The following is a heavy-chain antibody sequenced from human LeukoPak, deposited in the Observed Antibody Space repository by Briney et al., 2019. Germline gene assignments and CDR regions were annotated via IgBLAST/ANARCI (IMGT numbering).Heavy chain of an antibody. CDR1: GYTFTGYY. V-gene: IGHV1-2*02. Sequence: ASVKVSCKASGYTFTGYYMHWVRQAPGQGLEWMGWINPNSGGTNYAQKFQGRVTMTRDTSISTAYMELSRLRSDDTAVYYCARDRFLEWSYNWFDPWGQGTLVTVSS. D-gene: IGHD3-3*01. J-gene: IGHJ5*02. CDR3: ARDRFLEWSYNWFDP. CDR2: INPNSGGT.